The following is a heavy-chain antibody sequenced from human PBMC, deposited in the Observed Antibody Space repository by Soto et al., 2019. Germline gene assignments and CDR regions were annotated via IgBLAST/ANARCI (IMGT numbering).Heavy chain of an antibody. Sequence: QVQLQESGPGLVKPSETLSLTCTVSGGSISSYYWSWIRQPPGKGLEWIGYIYYSGSTNYNPSLKSRVTISVDTSKNQCSLKLSSVTAADTAVYYCAREQVDGSGSYPHWGQGTLVTVSS. CDR1: GGSISSYY. V-gene: IGHV4-59*01. CDR2: IYYSGST. D-gene: IGHD3-10*01. J-gene: IGHJ1*01. CDR3: AREQVDGSGSYPH.